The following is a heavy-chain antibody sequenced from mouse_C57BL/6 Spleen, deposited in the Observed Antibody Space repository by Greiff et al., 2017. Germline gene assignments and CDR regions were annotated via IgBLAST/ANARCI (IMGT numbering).Heavy chain of an antibody. J-gene: IGHJ4*01. CDR2: IYPGSGST. V-gene: IGHV1-55*01. D-gene: IGHD2-4*01. CDR3: ARRLRRGDAMDY. Sequence: QVQLQQPGAELVKPGASVKMSCKASGYTFTSYWITWVKPRPGKGLEWIGDIYPGSGSTNYNEKFKSKATLTVDTSSSPAYRQLSSLTSEDSAVYYGARRLRRGDAMDYWGQGTSVTVSS. CDR1: GYTFTSYW.